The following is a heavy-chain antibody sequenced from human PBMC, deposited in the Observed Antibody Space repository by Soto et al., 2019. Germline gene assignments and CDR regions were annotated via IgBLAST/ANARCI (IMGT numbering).Heavy chain of an antibody. D-gene: IGHD3-9*01. CDR2: ISWNSGSI. CDR1: GFTFDDYA. V-gene: IGHV3-9*01. CDR3: AKAKTGILTGYLAFDI. J-gene: IGHJ3*02. Sequence: LRLSCAASGFTFDDYAMHWVRQAPGKGLEWVSGISWNSGSIGYADSVKGRFTISRDNAKNSLYLQMNSLRAEDTALYYCAKAKTGILTGYLAFDIWGQGTMVTVSS.